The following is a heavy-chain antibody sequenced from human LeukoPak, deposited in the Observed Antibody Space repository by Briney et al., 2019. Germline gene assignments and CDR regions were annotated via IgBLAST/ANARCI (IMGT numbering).Heavy chain of an antibody. CDR1: GYTFTGYY. CDR2: INPNSGGT. Sequence: EASVKVSCKASGYTFTGYYMHWVRQAPGQGLEWMGWINPNSGGTNYAQKFQGRVTMTRDTSISTAYMELSRLRSDDTAVYYCARDSTDYDILTGYGNHFDYWGQGTLVTVSS. V-gene: IGHV1-2*02. CDR3: ARDSTDYDILTGYGNHFDY. D-gene: IGHD3-9*01. J-gene: IGHJ4*02.